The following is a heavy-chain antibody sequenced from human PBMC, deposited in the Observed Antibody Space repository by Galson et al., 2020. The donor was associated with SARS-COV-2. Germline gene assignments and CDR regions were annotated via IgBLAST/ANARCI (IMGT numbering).Heavy chain of an antibody. CDR3: ARTISRSDYGMDV. J-gene: IGHJ6*02. CDR1: GGSISSRSYY. V-gene: IGHV4-39*07. CDR2: IYYSGST. Sequence: SETLSLTCTVSGGSISSRSYYWGWIRQPPGKGLEWIGSIYYSGSTYYNPSLKSRVTISVDTSKNQFSLKLSSVTAADTAVYYCARTISRSDYGMDVWGQGTTVTVSS. D-gene: IGHD3-9*01.